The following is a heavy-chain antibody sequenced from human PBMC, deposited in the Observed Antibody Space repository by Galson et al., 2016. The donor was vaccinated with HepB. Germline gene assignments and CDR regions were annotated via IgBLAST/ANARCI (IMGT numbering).Heavy chain of an antibody. Sequence: SLRLSCAGSGFTFSDYWMHWVRQAPGKGLVWVSRINSDGSSTSYADSVKGRFTISRDNAKNTLYLQMNSLRAEDTAVYYCARDLSGDGYTDAFDIWGQGTMVTVSS. D-gene: IGHD5-24*01. V-gene: IGHV3-74*01. CDR1: GFTFSDYW. CDR2: INSDGSST. CDR3: ARDLSGDGYTDAFDI. J-gene: IGHJ3*02.